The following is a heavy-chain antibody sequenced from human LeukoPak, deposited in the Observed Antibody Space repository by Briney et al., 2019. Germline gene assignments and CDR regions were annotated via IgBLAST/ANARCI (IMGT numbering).Heavy chain of an antibody. CDR1: GYTLTELP. D-gene: IGHD1-26*01. J-gene: IGHJ4*02. Sequence: GASVKVSCEVTGYTLTELPIHWVRRAPGKGLEWMGGFDPDDGETVYAQMFQGRVTMTEDTSSDTASMELSSLRSEDTAVYYCATGTSGSYYVGIVRPIDYWGQGTLVTVSS. V-gene: IGHV1-24*01. CDR3: ATGTSGSYYVGIVRPIDY. CDR2: FDPDDGET.